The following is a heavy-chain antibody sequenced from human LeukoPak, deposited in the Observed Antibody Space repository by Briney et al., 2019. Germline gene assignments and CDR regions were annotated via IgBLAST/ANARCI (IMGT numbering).Heavy chain of an antibody. CDR3: ARDQYAVVTPGEGDWFDP. CDR2: IYYSGST. J-gene: IGHJ5*02. D-gene: IGHD4-23*01. Sequence: PSETLSLTCTVSGGSISSSSYYWGWIRQPPGKGLEWIGSIYYSGSTYYNPSLKSRVTISVDTSKNQFSLKLSSVTAADTAGYYCARDQYAVVTPGEGDWFDPWGQGTLVTVSS. CDR1: GGSISSSSYY. V-gene: IGHV4-39*07.